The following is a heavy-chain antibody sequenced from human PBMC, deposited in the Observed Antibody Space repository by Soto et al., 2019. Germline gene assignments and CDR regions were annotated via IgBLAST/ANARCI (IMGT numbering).Heavy chain of an antibody. CDR1: GFTFSSYG. D-gene: IGHD3-16*01. J-gene: IGHJ4*02. CDR2: ISYDGSNK. V-gene: IGHV3-30*18. CDR3: AKVHTYVRGRGYYLDY. Sequence: PGGSLRLSCAASGFTFSSYGMHWVRQAPGKGLEWVAVISYDGSNKYYADSVKGRFTISRDNSKNTLYLQMNSLRAEDTAVYYCAKVHTYVRGRGYYLDYWGQGTLVTVSS.